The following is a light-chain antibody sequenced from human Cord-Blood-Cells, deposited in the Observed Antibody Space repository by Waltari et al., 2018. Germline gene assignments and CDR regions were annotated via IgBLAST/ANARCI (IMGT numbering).Light chain of an antibody. CDR1: QSISSY. CDR3: QQSYSTPWT. Sequence: DIQMTQSPSSLSASVGDRVTITCRASQSISSYLNWYQQKPGKAPKLLSYAASSLQSGVPSRFSSCGSGTDFTLTISSLQPEDFATYSCQQSYSTPWTFGQGTKVEIK. V-gene: IGKV1-39*01. J-gene: IGKJ1*01. CDR2: AAS.